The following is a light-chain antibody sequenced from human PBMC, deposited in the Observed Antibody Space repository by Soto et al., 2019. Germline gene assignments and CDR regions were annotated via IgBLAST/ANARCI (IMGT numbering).Light chain of an antibody. CDR2: DAS. V-gene: IGKV1-33*01. Sequence: DIQMTQSPSSLSASVGDRVTITCQASQDIGIYLHWYQQKPGKAPKLLIYDASNLEIGVPSRFSGSGSATDFTLTISSLQPEDYATYYCQYYNSLPVTFGGGTKMEIK. J-gene: IGKJ4*01. CDR3: QYYNSLPVT. CDR1: QDIGIY.